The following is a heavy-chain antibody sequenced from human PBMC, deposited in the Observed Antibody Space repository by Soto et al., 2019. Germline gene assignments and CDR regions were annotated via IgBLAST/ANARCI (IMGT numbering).Heavy chain of an antibody. J-gene: IGHJ6*02. CDR1: GYSFTSYW. CDR3: ARQLYCSGGSCYNYYYGMDV. CDR2: IDPSDSYT. D-gene: IGHD2-15*01. Sequence: GESLKISCKGSGYSFTSYWISWVRQMPGKGLEWMGRIDPSDSYTNYSPSFQGHVTISAGKSISTAYLQWSSLKASDTAMYYCARQLYCSGGSCYNYYYGMDVWGQGTTVTVSS. V-gene: IGHV5-10-1*01.